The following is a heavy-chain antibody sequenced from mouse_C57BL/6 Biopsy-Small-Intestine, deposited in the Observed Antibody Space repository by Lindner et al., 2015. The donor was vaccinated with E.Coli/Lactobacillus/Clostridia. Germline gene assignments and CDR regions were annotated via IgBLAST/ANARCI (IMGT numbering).Heavy chain of an antibody. J-gene: IGHJ1*03. D-gene: IGHD1-1*01. CDR1: GFSFNTYA. CDR2: IRSKSNNYAT. V-gene: IGHV10-1*01. CDR3: VRDYYGKDWYFDV. Sequence: VQLQESGGGLVQPKGSLKLSCAASGFSFNTYAMNWVRQAPGKGLEWVARIRSKSNNYATYYADSVKDRFTISRDDSQSMLYLQMKNLKTEDTAMYYCVRDYYGKDWYFDVWGTGTTVTVSS.